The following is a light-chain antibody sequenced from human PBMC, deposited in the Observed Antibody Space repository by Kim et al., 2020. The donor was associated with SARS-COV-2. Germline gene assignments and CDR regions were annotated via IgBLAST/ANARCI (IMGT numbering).Light chain of an antibody. V-gene: IGKV3-11*01. CDR3: QQRSNWPIT. J-gene: IGKJ5*01. CDR1: QSITRY. CDR2: DAS. Sequence: DIVLTQSPATLSLSPGERATLSCTASQSITRYLAWFQQRPGQAPRLLIYDASNRATGIPARFSGSGSGTDFTLTISSLEPEDFAVYYCQQRSNWPITFGQGTRLEIK.